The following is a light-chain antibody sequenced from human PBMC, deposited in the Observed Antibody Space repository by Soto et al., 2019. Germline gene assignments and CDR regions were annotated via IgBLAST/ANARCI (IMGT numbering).Light chain of an antibody. CDR2: RDN. Sequence: QSVLTQPPSASGTPGQRGTISCSGSRSNVGRNVVNWYQQLPGTAPKLLIYRDNQRPSVVPDRFSGYKSGTSASLAISGLQSEDADEYYCAAWDDNLNGYVVGTGTKLTVL. CDR3: AAWDDNLNGYV. V-gene: IGLV1-44*01. CDR1: RSNVGRNV. J-gene: IGLJ1*01.